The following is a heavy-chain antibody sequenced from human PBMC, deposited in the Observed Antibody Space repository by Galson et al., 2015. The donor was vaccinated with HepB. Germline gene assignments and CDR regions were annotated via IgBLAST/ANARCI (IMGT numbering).Heavy chain of an antibody. D-gene: IGHD6-19*01. CDR2: ISSSSSYI. V-gene: IGHV3-21*01. Sequence: SLRLSCAASGFTFSSYSMNWVRQAPGKGLEWVSSISSSSSYIYYADSVKGRFTISRDNAKNSLYLQMNSLRAEDTAVYYCAIGIAVAGLDYWGQGTLVTVSS. CDR1: GFTFSSYS. J-gene: IGHJ4*02. CDR3: AIGIAVAGLDY.